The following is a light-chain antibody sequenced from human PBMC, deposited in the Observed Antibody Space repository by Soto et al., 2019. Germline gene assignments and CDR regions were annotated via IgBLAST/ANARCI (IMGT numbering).Light chain of an antibody. CDR1: QGISNY. V-gene: IGKV1-27*01. Sequence: DIQMTQSPSSLSASVGDRVTITCRACQGISNYLAWYQQKPGKVPKLLIYAASTLQSGVPSRFSGSGSGTDFTFTFSSLQPEDVATYYCQKYNSALWTFGQGTKVDIK. CDR2: AAS. J-gene: IGKJ1*01. CDR3: QKYNSALWT.